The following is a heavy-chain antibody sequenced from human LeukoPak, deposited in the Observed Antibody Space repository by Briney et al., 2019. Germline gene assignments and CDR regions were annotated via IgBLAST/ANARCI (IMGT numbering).Heavy chain of an antibody. Sequence: PGGSLRLSCAASGFTFSSYGMHWVRQAPGKGLEWVAVIWYDGSNKYYADSVKGRFTISRDNSKNTLYLQMNSLRAEDTAVYYCARSVYYGGNSRWFDPWGQGTLVTVSS. CDR3: ARSVYYGGNSRWFDP. CDR1: GFTFSSYG. D-gene: IGHD4-23*01. CDR2: IWYDGSNK. J-gene: IGHJ5*02. V-gene: IGHV3-33*01.